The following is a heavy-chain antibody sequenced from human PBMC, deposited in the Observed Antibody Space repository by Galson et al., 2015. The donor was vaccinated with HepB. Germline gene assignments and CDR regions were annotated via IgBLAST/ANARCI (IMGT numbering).Heavy chain of an antibody. V-gene: IGHV5-10-1*01. CDR3: AGLSPRGSSGSYLWDYYYYGMDV. CDR2: IDPSDSYT. D-gene: IGHD3-10*01. Sequence: QSGAEVKKPGESLRISCKGSGYSFTSYWISWVRQMPGKGLEWMGRIDPSDSYTNYSPSFQGHVTISADKSISTAYLQWSSLKASDTAMYYCAGLSPRGSSGSYLWDYYYYGMDVWGQGTTVTVSS. J-gene: IGHJ6*02. CDR1: GYSFTSYW.